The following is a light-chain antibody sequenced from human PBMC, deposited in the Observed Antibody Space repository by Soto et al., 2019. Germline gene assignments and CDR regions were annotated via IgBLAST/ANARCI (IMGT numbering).Light chain of an antibody. Sequence: QSVLTQPPSVSGAPGQRVTISCTGSSSNIGATYDVQWYQQLPGTAPKLLIYGNSNRPSGVPDRFSGSKSGTSACLAITGLQADDEADYYCQSYDSSLSAHYVFGTGTKVTVL. CDR1: SSNIGATYD. V-gene: IGLV1-40*01. CDR2: GNS. J-gene: IGLJ1*01. CDR3: QSYDSSLSAHYV.